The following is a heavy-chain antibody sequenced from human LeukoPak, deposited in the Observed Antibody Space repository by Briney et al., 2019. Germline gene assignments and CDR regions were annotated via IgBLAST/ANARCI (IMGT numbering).Heavy chain of an antibody. CDR3: ARQGPRISRFDY. CDR1: GGSISSYY. V-gene: IGHV4-4*09. J-gene: IGHJ4*02. Sequence: PSETLSLTCTVSGGSISSYYWSWIRQPPGKGLEWIGYIYTSGSTNYNPSLKSRVTISVDTSKNQFSLKLSSVTAADTAVYYCARQGPRISRFDYWGQGTLVTVSS. CDR2: IYTSGST. D-gene: IGHD3-3*02.